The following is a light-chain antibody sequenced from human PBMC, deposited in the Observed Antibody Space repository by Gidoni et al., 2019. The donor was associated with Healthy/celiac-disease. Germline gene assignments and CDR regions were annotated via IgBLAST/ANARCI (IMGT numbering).Light chain of an antibody. J-gene: IGLJ1*01. V-gene: IGLV1-40*01. CDR3: QSYDSSLSGYV. Sequence: QSVLTQPPSVSGAPGQRVTISCTGSSSNIGAGYDVNWYQQLPGTAPKLLIYGNSNRPSGVPDRFSGSKSGTSASLAITVLQAEDEADYYCQSYDSSLSGYVFGTGTKVTVL. CDR1: SSNIGAGYD. CDR2: GNS.